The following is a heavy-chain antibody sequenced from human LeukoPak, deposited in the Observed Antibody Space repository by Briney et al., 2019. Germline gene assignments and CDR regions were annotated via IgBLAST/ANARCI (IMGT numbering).Heavy chain of an antibody. CDR1: GYTFTGYY. CDR3: ARAEGIAASPTVDY. J-gene: IGHJ4*02. Sequence: ASVKVSCKASGYTFTGYYLQRVRQAPGQGLEWVGYINPNSGAASYAQKFQGRVTMTRDTSMTTAYMELNSLTSDDTAVYYCARAEGIAASPTVDYWGQGTLVTVSS. CDR2: INPNSGAA. V-gene: IGHV1-2*02. D-gene: IGHD6-13*01.